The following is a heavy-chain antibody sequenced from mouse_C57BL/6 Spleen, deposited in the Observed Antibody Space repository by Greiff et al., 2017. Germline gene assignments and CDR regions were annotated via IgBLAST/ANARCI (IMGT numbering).Heavy chain of an antibody. Sequence: EVQGVESGPGMVKPSQSLSLTCTVTGYSITSGYDWHWIRHFPGNKLEWMGYISYSGSTNYNPSLKSRISITHDTSKNHFFLKLNSVTTEDTATYYCAREGDYPWFAYWGQGTLVTVSA. CDR3: AREGDYPWFAY. CDR1: GYSITSGYD. CDR2: ISYSGST. D-gene: IGHD2-4*01. V-gene: IGHV3-1*01. J-gene: IGHJ3*01.